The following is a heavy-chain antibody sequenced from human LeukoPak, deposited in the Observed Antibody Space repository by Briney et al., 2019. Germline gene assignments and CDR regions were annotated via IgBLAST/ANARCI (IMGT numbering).Heavy chain of an antibody. CDR2: IYTSGST. Sequence: PSETLSLTCTVSGGSISSGSYYWSWIRQPAGKGLEWIGRIYTSGSTNYNPSLKSRVTISVDTSKNQFSLKLSSVTAADTAVYYCARDKGGSSGDYWGQGTLVTVSS. CDR1: GGSISSGSYY. CDR3: ARDKGGSSGDY. D-gene: IGHD6-6*01. V-gene: IGHV4-61*02. J-gene: IGHJ4*02.